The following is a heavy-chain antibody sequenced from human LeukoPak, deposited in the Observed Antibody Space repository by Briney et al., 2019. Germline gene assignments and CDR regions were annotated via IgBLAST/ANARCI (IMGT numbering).Heavy chain of an antibody. D-gene: IGHD5-12*01. CDR1: GGSFSVYY. V-gene: IGHV4-34*01. CDR2: INHSGST. J-gene: IGHJ4*02. CDR3: AGGGPIVATDY. Sequence: SETLSLTCAVYGGSFSVYYWSWIRQPPGKGLEWIGEINHSGSTNCNPSLKSRVTISVDTSKNQFSLKLSSVTAADTAVYYCAGGGPIVATDYWGQGTLVTVSS.